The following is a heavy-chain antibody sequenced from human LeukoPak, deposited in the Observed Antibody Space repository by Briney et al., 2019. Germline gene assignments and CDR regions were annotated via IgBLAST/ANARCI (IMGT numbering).Heavy chain of an antibody. J-gene: IGHJ4*02. Sequence: ASVKVSCKASGYTFTGYYMHWVRQAPGQGLEWMGWINPNSGGTNYAQKFQGRVTMTRGTSISTAYMELSRLRSDDTAVYYCATDIHCSSTSCNAYWGQGTLVTVSS. CDR2: INPNSGGT. CDR3: ATDIHCSSTSCNAY. CDR1: GYTFTGYY. D-gene: IGHD2-2*01. V-gene: IGHV1-2*02.